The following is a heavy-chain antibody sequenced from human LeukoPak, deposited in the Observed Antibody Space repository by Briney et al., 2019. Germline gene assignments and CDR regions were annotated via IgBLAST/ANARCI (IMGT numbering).Heavy chain of an antibody. Sequence: GGSLRLSCAASGFTFSSYAMHWVRQAPVKGLEWVAVISYDGSNKYYADSVKGRFTISRDNSKNTLYLQMNSLRAEDTTVYYCARGEYYDILTGDSDYWGQGTLVTVSS. D-gene: IGHD3-9*01. CDR3: ARGEYYDILTGDSDY. CDR2: ISYDGSNK. CDR1: GFTFSSYA. V-gene: IGHV3-30-3*01. J-gene: IGHJ4*02.